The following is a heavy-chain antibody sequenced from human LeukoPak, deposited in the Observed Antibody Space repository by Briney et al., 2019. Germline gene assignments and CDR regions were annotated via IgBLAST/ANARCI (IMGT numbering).Heavy chain of an antibody. D-gene: IGHD6-13*01. J-gene: IGHJ4*02. Sequence: PGGSLRLSCAASGSTFNTYAMSWVRQAPGKGLEWVSGITSGANTYYADSVKGRFTISRDNSENTLNLQMNSLRAEDTAIYYCAKARAGGITAAFNYWGQGTLVTVSS. CDR1: GSTFNTYA. CDR2: ITSGANT. V-gene: IGHV3-23*01. CDR3: AKARAGGITAAFNY.